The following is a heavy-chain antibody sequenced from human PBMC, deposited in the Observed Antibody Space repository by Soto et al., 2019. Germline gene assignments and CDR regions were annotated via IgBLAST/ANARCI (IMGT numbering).Heavy chain of an antibody. CDR1: GGSISSGDYY. D-gene: IGHD3-10*01. CDR2: IYYSGST. V-gene: IGHV4-30-4*01. J-gene: IGHJ4*02. CDR3: ARVRGEVDY. Sequence: SETLSLTCTVPGGSISSGDYYWSWIRQPPGKGLEWIGYIYYSGSTYYNPSLKSRVTISVDTSKNQFSLKLSSVTAADTAVYYCARVRGEVDYWGQGTLVTVPQ.